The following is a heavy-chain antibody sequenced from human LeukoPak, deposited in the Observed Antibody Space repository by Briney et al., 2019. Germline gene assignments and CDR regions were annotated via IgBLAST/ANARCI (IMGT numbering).Heavy chain of an antibody. CDR3: ARVRYCSTNRCYDREFDN. J-gene: IGHJ4*02. CDR1: GGSISNYY. Sequence: SGTLSLTCTVSGGSISNYYWSWIRQPPGKGLEWIGCIYYSGNTNYNPSLKSRVTISVDTSKNQFSLKLNSVTAADTAVYYCARVRYCSTNRCYDREFDNWGQGTLVTVSS. CDR2: IYYSGNT. V-gene: IGHV4-59*01. D-gene: IGHD2-2*01.